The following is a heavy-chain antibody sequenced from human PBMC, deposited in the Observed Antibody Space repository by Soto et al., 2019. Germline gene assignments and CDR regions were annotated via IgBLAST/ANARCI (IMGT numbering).Heavy chain of an antibody. CDR2: IKSKTDGGTT. D-gene: IGHD1-20*01. V-gene: IGHV3-15*01. CDR1: GFTFNYAW. Sequence: EVQLVESGGGLVKPGGSLRLSCAASGFTFNYAWMSWVRQAPGKGLEWVGRIKSKTDGGTTDYAAPVKGRFTISRDDSKNTLYLQMNSLKTEDTALYSCTTDNNWSADVYYCDYLGQGTLVTVSS. CDR3: TTDNNWSADVYYCDY. J-gene: IGHJ4*02.